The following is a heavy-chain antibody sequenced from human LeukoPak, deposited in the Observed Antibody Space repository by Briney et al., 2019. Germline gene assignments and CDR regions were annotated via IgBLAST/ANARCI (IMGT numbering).Heavy chain of an antibody. CDR2: IFPGDSDT. CDR3: ARLPVSLAAAGHFDY. D-gene: IGHD6-13*01. CDR1: GYTFTNYW. V-gene: IGHV5-51*01. Sequence: GESLKISCKGSGYTFTNYWIGWVRQMPGKGLEWMGIIFPGDSDTRYSPSFQGQVTISADKSISTAYLQWGSLKASDTAMYYCARLPVSLAAAGHFDYWGQGTLVTVSS. J-gene: IGHJ4*02.